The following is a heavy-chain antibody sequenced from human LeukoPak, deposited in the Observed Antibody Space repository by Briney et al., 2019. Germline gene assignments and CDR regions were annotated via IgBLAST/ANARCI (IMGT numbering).Heavy chain of an antibody. CDR3: ARVPFIVVVPAAGFDY. CDR1: GYTFTGYY. CDR2: INPNSGGT. D-gene: IGHD2-2*01. Sequence: ASVKVSCKGSGYTFTGYYMHWVRQAPGQGLEWMGWINPNSGGTNYAQKFQGRVTMTRDTSISTAYMELSRLRSDDTAVYYCARVPFIVVVPAAGFDYWGQGTLVTVSS. V-gene: IGHV1-2*02. J-gene: IGHJ4*02.